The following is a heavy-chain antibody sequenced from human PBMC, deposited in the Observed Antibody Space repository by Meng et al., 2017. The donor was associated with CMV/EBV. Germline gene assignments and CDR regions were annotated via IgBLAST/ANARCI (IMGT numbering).Heavy chain of an antibody. CDR1: GFTVSSHY. D-gene: IGHD2-2*01. CDR2: ISSSSSYI. J-gene: IGHJ6*02. CDR3: ARELVVVVPAATPYYYYGMDV. V-gene: IGHV3-21*01. Sequence: GESLKISCAASGFTVSSHYMSWVRQAPGKGLEWVSSISSSSSYIYYADSVKGRFTISRDNAKNSLYLQMNSLRAEDTAVYYCARELVVVVPAATPYYYYGMDVWGQGTTVTVSS.